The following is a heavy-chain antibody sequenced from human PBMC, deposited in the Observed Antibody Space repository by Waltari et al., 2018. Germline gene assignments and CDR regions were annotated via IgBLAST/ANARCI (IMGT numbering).Heavy chain of an antibody. D-gene: IGHD6-6*01. J-gene: IGHJ4*02. CDR1: GGAISSSIYY. CDR3: ARDPAPSDYFDS. Sequence: QLQLQESGPGLVRPSETLSPTCTVSGGAISSSIYYWGWIRQPPGKGLEWIENIYYSDYTYFNPSLKSRVTISSDTSRNQFSLKLTSVTAADTAVYYCARDPAPSDYFDSWGQGTLVTVSS. CDR2: IYYSDYT. V-gene: IGHV4-39*07.